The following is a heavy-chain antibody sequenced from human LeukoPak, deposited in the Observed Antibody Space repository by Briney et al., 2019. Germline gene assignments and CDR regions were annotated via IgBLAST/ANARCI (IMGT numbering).Heavy chain of an antibody. CDR3: AKDIYSRRGSYFEH. CDR2: ISGDGGST. CDR1: GFTFDDYA. D-gene: IGHD2-15*01. J-gene: IGHJ1*01. V-gene: IGHV3-43*02. Sequence: GGSLRLSCAASGFTFDDYAMHWVRQVPGKGLEWDSLISGDGGSTYYADSVKGRFTISRDNSKNSLYLQMNSLRTEDTALYYCAKDIYSRRGSYFEHWGQGTLITVSS.